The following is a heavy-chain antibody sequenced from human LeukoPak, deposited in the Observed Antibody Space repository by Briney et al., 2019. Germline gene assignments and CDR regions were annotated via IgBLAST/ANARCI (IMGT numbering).Heavy chain of an antibody. Sequence: PGGSLRLSCAASGFTFSDYYMSWIRQAPGKGLEWVSYISSSGSTIYYADSVKGRFTISGDNAKNSLYLQMNSLRAEDTAVYYCARGAVWYYDILTGYYFDYWGQGTLVTVSS. CDR3: ARGAVWYYDILTGYYFDY. J-gene: IGHJ4*02. V-gene: IGHV3-11*04. CDR1: GFTFSDYY. CDR2: ISSSGSTI. D-gene: IGHD3-9*01.